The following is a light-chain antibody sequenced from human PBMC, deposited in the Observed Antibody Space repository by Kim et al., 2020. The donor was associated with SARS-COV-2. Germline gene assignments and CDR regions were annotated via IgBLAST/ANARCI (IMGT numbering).Light chain of an antibody. V-gene: IGLV3-19*01. CDR3: NSRDSNDNVV. CDR2: GKN. CDR1: SLSIYY. J-gene: IGLJ2*01. Sequence: SSELTQDPAVSVALGQTVRITCQGDSLSIYYATWYQQKPGQAPILVIYGKNNRPSGIPDRFSGSSSGNTASLTITGTQAGDEADYYCNSRDSNDNVVFGG.